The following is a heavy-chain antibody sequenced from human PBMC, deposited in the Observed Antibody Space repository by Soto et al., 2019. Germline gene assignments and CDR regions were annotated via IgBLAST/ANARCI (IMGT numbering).Heavy chain of an antibody. Sequence: QVQLVESGGGVVQPGRSLRLSCAASGFTFRNHAMHWVRQAPGKGLEWVGLIWYDGTSKYYADSVKGRFTISRDNSKNTLYLEMNSLRVEDTAIYYCASAQCVVIIKDHWGQGTLVTVSS. CDR3: ASAQCVVIIKDH. J-gene: IGHJ4*02. D-gene: IGHD6-19*01. CDR1: GFTFRNHA. CDR2: IWYDGTSK. V-gene: IGHV3-33*08.